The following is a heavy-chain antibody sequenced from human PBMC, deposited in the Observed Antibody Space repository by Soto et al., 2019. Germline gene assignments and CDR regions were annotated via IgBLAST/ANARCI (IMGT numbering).Heavy chain of an antibody. J-gene: IGHJ4*02. CDR3: ARDSDY. V-gene: IGHV4-34*01. CDR1: GGSFSGYY. CDR2: INHSGST. Sequence: SETLSLTCAVYGGSFSGYYWSWIRQPPGKGLEWIGEINHSGSTNYNPSLKSRVTISVDTSKNQFSLNLSSVTAADTAVYYCARDSDYWGQGTLVTVSS. D-gene: IGHD2-21*01.